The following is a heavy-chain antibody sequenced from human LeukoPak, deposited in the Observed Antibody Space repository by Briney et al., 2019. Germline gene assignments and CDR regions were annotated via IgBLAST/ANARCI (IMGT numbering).Heavy chain of an antibody. CDR2: MYYSGST. CDR1: SGSISSYY. J-gene: IGHJ5*02. D-gene: IGHD1-26*01. CDR3: AKEAGGLFDP. Sequence: SETLSLTCTVSSGSISSYYWSWIRQPPGKGLEWIGYMYYSGSTNYNPSLKSRVTISVNTSKNQFSLKLSSVTAADTAVYYCAKEAGGLFDPWGQGTLVTVSS. V-gene: IGHV4-59*12.